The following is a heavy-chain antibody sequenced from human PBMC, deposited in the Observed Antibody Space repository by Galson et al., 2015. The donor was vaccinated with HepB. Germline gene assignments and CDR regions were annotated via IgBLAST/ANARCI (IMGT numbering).Heavy chain of an antibody. V-gene: IGHV3-49*04. CDR3: AVHLDTAVTYNSRNYGVDV. J-gene: IGHJ6*02. Sequence: SLRLSCAASGFTIPSRFSFGDYAVTWVRQAPGKGLEWVGIVRSRSYDGARPSGRSVRGRFTISRDDSKSFAYLEVSGLTTEDAGVYYCAVHLDTAVTYNSRNYGVDVWGQGTTVTVSS. CDR1: GFTIPSRFSFGDYA. CDR2: VRSRSYDGAR. D-gene: IGHD5-18*01.